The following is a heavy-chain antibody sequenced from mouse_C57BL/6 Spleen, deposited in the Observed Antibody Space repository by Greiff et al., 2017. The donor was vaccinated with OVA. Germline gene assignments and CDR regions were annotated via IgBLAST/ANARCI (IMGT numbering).Heavy chain of an antibody. Sequence: QVQLQQPGAELVKPGASVKLSCKASGYTLTSYWMHWVKQRPGQGLEWIGMIHPNSGSTNYNEKFKSKATLTVDKSSSTAYMQLSSLTSEDSAVYYCARGGTGTRFAYWGQGTLVTVSA. CDR3: ARGGTGTRFAY. CDR1: GYTLTSYW. CDR2: IHPNSGST. D-gene: IGHD4-1*01. V-gene: IGHV1-64*01. J-gene: IGHJ3*01.